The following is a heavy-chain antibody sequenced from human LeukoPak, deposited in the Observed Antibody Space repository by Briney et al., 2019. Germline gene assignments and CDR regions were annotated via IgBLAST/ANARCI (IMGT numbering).Heavy chain of an antibody. CDR1: GGSISSSSHS. J-gene: IGHJ3*02. Sequence: SETLSLTCTVSGGSISSSSHSWGWIRQPPGKGLEWTGTIYYTGRTYYNPSLESRLTISVDTSKYQFSLKLTSVTAADTAVYYCARKNDFEIWGQGTLVTVSS. CDR2: IYYTGRT. V-gene: IGHV4-39*07. D-gene: IGHD2/OR15-2a*01. CDR3: ARKNDFEI.